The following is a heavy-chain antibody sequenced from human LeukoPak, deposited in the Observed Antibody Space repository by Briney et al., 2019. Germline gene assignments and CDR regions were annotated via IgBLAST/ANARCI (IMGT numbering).Heavy chain of an antibody. CDR3: ARVRGAAAGTGAVDY. V-gene: IGHV3-66*02. Sequence: GGSLRLSCAASGFTFSSNYMSWVRQAPGKGLEWVSVIYSGGSTYYADSVKGRFTISRDNSKNTLYLQMNSLRAEDTAVYYCARVRGAAAGTGAVDYWGQGTLVTVSS. D-gene: IGHD6-13*01. CDR1: GFTFSSNY. CDR2: IYSGGST. J-gene: IGHJ4*02.